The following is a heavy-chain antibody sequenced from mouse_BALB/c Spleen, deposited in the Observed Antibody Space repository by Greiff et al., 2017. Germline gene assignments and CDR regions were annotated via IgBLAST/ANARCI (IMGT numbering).Heavy chain of an antibody. J-gene: IGHJ3*01. CDR2: ISSGGST. CDR3: ARWDYYGSSYWFAY. V-gene: IGHV5-6-5*01. CDR1: GFTFSSYA. D-gene: IGHD1-1*01. Sequence: EVMLVESGGGLVKPGGSLKLSCAASGFTFSSYAMSWVRQTPEKRLEWVAFISSGGSTYYPDSVKGRFTISRDNARNILYLQMSSLRSEDTAMYYCARWDYYGSSYWFAYWGQGTLVTVSA.